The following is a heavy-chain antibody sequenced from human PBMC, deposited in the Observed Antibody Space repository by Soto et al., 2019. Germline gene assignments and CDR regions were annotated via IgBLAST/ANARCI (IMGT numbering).Heavy chain of an antibody. CDR1: GYTFTGYY. J-gene: IGHJ3*02. D-gene: IGHD3-10*01. CDR3: ARETSYYGSGSYLLDAFDI. Sequence: ASVKVSCKASGYTFTGYYMHWVRQAPGQGLEWMGWINPNSGGTNYAQKFQGRVTMTRDTSISTAYMELSRLRSDDTAVYYCARETSYYGSGSYLLDAFDIWGQGTMVTVSS. V-gene: IGHV1-2*02. CDR2: INPNSGGT.